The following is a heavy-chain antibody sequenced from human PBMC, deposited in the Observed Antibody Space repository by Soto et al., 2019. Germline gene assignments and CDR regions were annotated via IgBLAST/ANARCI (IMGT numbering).Heavy chain of an antibody. J-gene: IGHJ3*02. V-gene: IGHV3-11*01. CDR1: GFTFSDYY. Sequence: GGSLRLSCAASGFTFSDYYMSWIRQAPGKGLEWVSYISSSGSTIYYADSVKGRFTISRDNAKNSLYLQMNSLRAEDTAVYYCARERGALYGDYSAFDIWGQGTMVTVSS. CDR3: ARERGALYGDYSAFDI. CDR2: ISSSGSTI. D-gene: IGHD4-17*01.